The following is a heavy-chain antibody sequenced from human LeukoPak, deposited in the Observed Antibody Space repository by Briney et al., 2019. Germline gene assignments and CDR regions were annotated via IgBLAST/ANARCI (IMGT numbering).Heavy chain of an antibody. J-gene: IGHJ4*02. CDR2: FDPEDGET. D-gene: IGHD3-10*01. Sequence: GASVKVSCKVSGYSLSGLSMHWVRQAPGKGLEWMGGFDPEDGETVYAQEYQGRVTMTEDTSTDTAYMDLTSLGSEDTAVYYCATIEPITGVTNPTSPFDYWGQGTLVAVSS. V-gene: IGHV1-24*01. CDR3: ATIEPITGVTNPTSPFDY. CDR1: GYSLSGLS.